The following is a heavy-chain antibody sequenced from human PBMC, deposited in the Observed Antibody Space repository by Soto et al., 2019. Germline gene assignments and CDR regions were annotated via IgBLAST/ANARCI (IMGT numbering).Heavy chain of an antibody. D-gene: IGHD5-18*01. CDR3: ARGSFIIQRWFDTLEH. V-gene: IGHV1-2*02. CDR1: GYTFTTYY. J-gene: IGHJ4*02. CDR2: INPNNGGT. Sequence: ASVKVSCKASGYTFTTYYIHWVRQAPGQGLEWVGWINPNNGGTNSAQKFQGRVNMTRDTPTNTAYMELSSLRSDDTAIYFCARGSFIIQRWFDTLEHWGQGTQVTVSS.